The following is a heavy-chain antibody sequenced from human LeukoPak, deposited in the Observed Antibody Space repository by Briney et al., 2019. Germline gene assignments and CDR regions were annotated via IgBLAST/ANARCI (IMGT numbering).Heavy chain of an antibody. V-gene: IGHV4-61*02. D-gene: IGHD6-6*01. J-gene: IGHJ4*02. CDR1: GGSISSGSYY. Sequence: SQTLSLTCTVSGGSISSGSYYWSWIRQPAGKGLEWGGRIYTSGSTNYNPSLNSRATISVDTSNNQFSLKLSSVTAADTAVYYCARDPLYSSSSGTDYCGQGTLVTVSS. CDR3: ARDPLYSSSSGTDY. CDR2: IYTSGST.